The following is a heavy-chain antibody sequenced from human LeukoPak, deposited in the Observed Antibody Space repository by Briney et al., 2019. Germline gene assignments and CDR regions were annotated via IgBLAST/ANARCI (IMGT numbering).Heavy chain of an antibody. V-gene: IGHV1-2*02. CDR3: ARPGYSSGWYLSGLGDVFDY. CDR2: INPNSGGT. J-gene: IGHJ4*02. Sequence: GASVKVSCKVSGYTLTELSMHWVRQAPGQGLEWMGWINPNSGGTDYAQKFQGRVTMTRDTSISTAYMELSRLRSDDTAVYYCARPGYSSGWYLSGLGDVFDYWGQGTLVTVSS. D-gene: IGHD6-19*01. CDR1: GYTLTELS.